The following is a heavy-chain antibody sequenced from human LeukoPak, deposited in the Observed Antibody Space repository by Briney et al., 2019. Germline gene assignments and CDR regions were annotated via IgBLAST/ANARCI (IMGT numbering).Heavy chain of an antibody. J-gene: IGHJ4*02. CDR2: TSSSSDSI. V-gene: IGHV3-48*02. CDR3: ARAMRSGYDY. D-gene: IGHD5-12*01. CDR1: GFTFSSYG. Sequence: TGGSLRLSCAASGFTFSSYGMNWVRQAPGKRLEWVSYTSSSSDSIYYADSVKGRFTISRDNADNSLYLQMNSLRDEDTAVYYCARAMRSGYDYWGQGTLVTVSS.